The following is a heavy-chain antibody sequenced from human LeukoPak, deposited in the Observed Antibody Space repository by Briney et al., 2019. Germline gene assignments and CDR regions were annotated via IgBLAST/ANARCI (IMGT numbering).Heavy chain of an antibody. Sequence: GGSLRLSCAASGFTFSSYWMSWVRQAPGKGLEWVANIKQDGSEKYYVDSVKGRFTISRDNAKNSLYLQMNSLRAEDTAVYYCARDGSGSYLYYYYYGMDVWGQGTTVTVSS. CDR1: GFTFSSYW. J-gene: IGHJ6*02. V-gene: IGHV3-7*03. D-gene: IGHD1-26*01. CDR2: IKQDGSEK. CDR3: ARDGSGSYLYYYYYGMDV.